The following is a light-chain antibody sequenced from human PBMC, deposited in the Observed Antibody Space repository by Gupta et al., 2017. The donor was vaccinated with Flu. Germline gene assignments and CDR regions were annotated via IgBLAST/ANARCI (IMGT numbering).Light chain of an antibody. CDR3: QAWDSRV. Sequence: SHELTQPASVSVSPGQTATITCSGDKLREKNACWYQQKPGQSPMLIIYQDVKRPAGIPERFYASNSGTTATLTISETQAMDEADYYCQAWDSRVFGGGTKVTVL. J-gene: IGLJ2*01. CDR2: QDV. V-gene: IGLV3-1*01. CDR1: KLREKN.